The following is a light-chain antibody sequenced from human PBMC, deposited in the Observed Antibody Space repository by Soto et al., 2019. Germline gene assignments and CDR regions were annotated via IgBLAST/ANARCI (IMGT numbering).Light chain of an antibody. CDR1: QNIGKY. J-gene: IGKJ2*01. CDR3: QQSYNLPRT. Sequence: DIQMTQSPSSLSASLGDRVTFTCRASQNIGKYLSWYQQKPGRPPKVLVYGASNLQSGVSSRFSGDGFGTEFSLTINSLRPEDFATYYCQQSYNLPRTFGQGTTLETK. CDR2: GAS. V-gene: IGKV1-39*01.